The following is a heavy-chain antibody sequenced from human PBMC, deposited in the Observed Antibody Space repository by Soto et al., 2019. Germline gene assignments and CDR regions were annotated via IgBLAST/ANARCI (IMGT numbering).Heavy chain of an antibody. CDR3: TTPPLGYCTNGVCYTEDY. CDR2: IKSKTDGGTT. J-gene: IGHJ4*02. V-gene: IGHV3-15*07. Sequence: EVQLVESGGGLVKPGGSLRLSCAASGFTFSNAWMNWVRQAPGKGLEWVGRIKSKTDGGTTDYAAPVKGRFTISRDDSKNTLYLQINSLKTEDTAVYYCTTPPLGYCTNGVCYTEDYWGQGTLVTVSS. D-gene: IGHD2-8*01. CDR1: GFTFSNAW.